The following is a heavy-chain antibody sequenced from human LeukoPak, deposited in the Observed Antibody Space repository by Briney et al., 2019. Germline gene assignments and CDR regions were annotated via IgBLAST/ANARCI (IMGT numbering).Heavy chain of an antibody. CDR3: ATHEGYGDYVRY. CDR2: ISGSGGST. Sequence: GGSLRLSCAASGFTFSDYDMSWIRQAPGKGLEWVSAISGSGGSTYYADSVKGRFTISRDNSKNTLYLQMDSLRAEDTAVYYCATHEGYGDYVRYWGQGTLVTVSS. CDR1: GFTFSDYD. D-gene: IGHD4-17*01. J-gene: IGHJ4*02. V-gene: IGHV3-23*01.